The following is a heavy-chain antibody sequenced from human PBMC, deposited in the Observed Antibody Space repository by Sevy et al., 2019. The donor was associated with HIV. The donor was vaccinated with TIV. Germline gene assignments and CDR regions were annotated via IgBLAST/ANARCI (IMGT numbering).Heavy chain of an antibody. CDR3: AGENAWGRGSS. CDR2: IYYNGHS. J-gene: IGHJ5*02. V-gene: IGHV4-59*08. D-gene: IGHD1-26*01. CDR1: GGSITSLY. Sequence: SETLSLTCTVSGGSITSLYWNWIRQPPGKGLEWIANIYYNGHSNYNPSLKSRVTLSLDTSKNQCSLRLGSVTAADTAMYYCAGENAWGRGSSWGQGTLVTVSS.